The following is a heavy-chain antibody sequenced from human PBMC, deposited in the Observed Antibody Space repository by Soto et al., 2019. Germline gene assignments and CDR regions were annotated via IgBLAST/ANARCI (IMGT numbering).Heavy chain of an antibody. J-gene: IGHJ4*02. V-gene: IGHV4-39*01. Sequence: SETLSLTCTVSGGSISSSSYYWGWIRQPPGKGLEWIGSIYYSGSTYYNPSLKSRVTISVDTSKNQFSLKLSSVTAADTAVYYCARQFRGSSSFDWGQGTLVTVSS. CDR3: ARQFRGSSSFD. CDR1: GGSISSSSYY. D-gene: IGHD6-6*01. CDR2: IYYSGST.